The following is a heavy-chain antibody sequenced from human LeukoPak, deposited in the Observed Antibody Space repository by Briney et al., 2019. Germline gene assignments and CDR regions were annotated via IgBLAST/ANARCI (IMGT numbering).Heavy chain of an antibody. V-gene: IGHV1-2*02. J-gene: IGHJ4*02. Sequence: ASVKVSCKASGYTFTDYYMHWVRQAPGQGLEWMGWINPNSGGTNYAQKFQGRVTMTRDTSISTAYMELSRLRSDDTAVYYCARDSSSSYPNYFDYWGQGTLVTVSS. D-gene: IGHD6-6*01. CDR2: INPNSGGT. CDR3: ARDSSSSYPNYFDY. CDR1: GYTFTDYY.